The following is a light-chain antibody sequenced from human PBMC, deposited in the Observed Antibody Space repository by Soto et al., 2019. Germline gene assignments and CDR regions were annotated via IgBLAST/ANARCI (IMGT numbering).Light chain of an antibody. CDR2: GAS. V-gene: IGKV3-15*01. CDR3: LQYNSWLCT. Sequence: EVVMTQSPATLSLSPGETVTLSCRASQSINAHLAWYQQKPGQAHRLLIHGASTRATGIPARFSGSWYGTEFFLTIIRLKSDDFAVYYCLQYNSWLCTFGRGTKVVIQ. J-gene: IGKJ1*01. CDR1: QSINAH.